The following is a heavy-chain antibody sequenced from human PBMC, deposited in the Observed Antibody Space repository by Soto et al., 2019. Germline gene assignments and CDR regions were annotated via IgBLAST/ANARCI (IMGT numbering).Heavy chain of an antibody. CDR3: ARDRLHLVSDAFDI. CDR1: GYTFTSYG. CDR2: ISAYNGNT. D-gene: IGHD3-9*01. Sequence: ASVKVSCKASGYTFTSYGISWVRQAPGQGLEWKGWISAYNGNTNYAQKLQGRVTMTTDTSTSTAYMELRSLRSDDTAVYYCARDRLHLVSDAFDIWGQGTMVTVSS. J-gene: IGHJ3*02. V-gene: IGHV1-18*01.